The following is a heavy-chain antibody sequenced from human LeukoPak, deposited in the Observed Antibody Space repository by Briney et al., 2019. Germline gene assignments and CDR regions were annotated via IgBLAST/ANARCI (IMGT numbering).Heavy chain of an antibody. Sequence: PGGSLRLSCAASGLTFSDYFMTWVRQAPGKGLFWVSGISAGGGSTYYADSVKGRFTISRDNSRNTLYLQMNSLRAEDTAVYYCAKDAAGPEYWGQGTLVTVSS. J-gene: IGHJ4*02. CDR2: ISAGGGST. CDR1: GLTFSDYF. V-gene: IGHV3-23*01. CDR3: AKDAAGPEY. D-gene: IGHD6-13*01.